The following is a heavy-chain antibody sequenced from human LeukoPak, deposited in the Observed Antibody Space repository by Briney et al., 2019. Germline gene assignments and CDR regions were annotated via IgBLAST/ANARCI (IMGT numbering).Heavy chain of an antibody. D-gene: IGHD6-13*01. CDR1: GFTFTGYY. CDR3: ARDLAAAASVYY. Sequence: ASVKVSCKASGFTFTGYYMHWVRQAPGQGLEWMGWINPNSGGTNYAKNYQGRLTMTRDTSISTAYIELSRLRSYDTAVYYCARDLAAAASVYYWGQGTLVTVSS. V-gene: IGHV1-2*02. J-gene: IGHJ4*02. CDR2: INPNSGGT.